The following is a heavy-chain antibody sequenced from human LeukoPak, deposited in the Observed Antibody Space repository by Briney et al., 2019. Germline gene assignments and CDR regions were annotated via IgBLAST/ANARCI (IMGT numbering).Heavy chain of an antibody. CDR1: GGSFSGYY. Sequence: SETLSLTCAVYGGSFSGYYWSWIRQPPGKGLEWIGEINHSGSTNYNPSLKSRVTISVDTSKNQFSLKLSSVTAADTAVYYCARAYYYDSSGYPHFGYWGQGTLVTVSS. CDR3: ARAYYYDSSGYPHFGY. V-gene: IGHV4-34*01. J-gene: IGHJ4*02. CDR2: INHSGST. D-gene: IGHD3-22*01.